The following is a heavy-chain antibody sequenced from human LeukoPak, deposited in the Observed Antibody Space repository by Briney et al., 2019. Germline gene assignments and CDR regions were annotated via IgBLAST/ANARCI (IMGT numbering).Heavy chain of an antibody. CDR3: ESGEDAAFYI. CDR1: GGSISSYY. D-gene: IGHD3-10*01. CDR2: IYYSGST. Sequence: SETLSLTCTVSGGSISSYYWSWIRQPPGQGREWIGYIYYSGSTNYNPSLKSRVTISVETSKNQFFLKLSSVTAADTAVYYCESGEDAAFYIWGQGTMVTGSS. V-gene: IGHV4-59*01. J-gene: IGHJ3*02.